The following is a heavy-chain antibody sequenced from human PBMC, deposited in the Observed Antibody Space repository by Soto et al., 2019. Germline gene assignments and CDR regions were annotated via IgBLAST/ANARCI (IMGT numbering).Heavy chain of an antibody. CDR2: ISPYSGET. D-gene: IGHD6-19*01. CDR1: GYPFTSYG. Sequence: QVQLVQSGPEVKKPAASVQVSCKASGYPFTSYGIVWVRQAPGQGLEWMGWISPYSGETRYTEKFQARLTLTTATSTSTAYLDLRSLTSDDTAGYLCARGPVAGSDFWGPGTLVIVSS. CDR3: ARGPVAGSDF. V-gene: IGHV1-18*01. J-gene: IGHJ4*02.